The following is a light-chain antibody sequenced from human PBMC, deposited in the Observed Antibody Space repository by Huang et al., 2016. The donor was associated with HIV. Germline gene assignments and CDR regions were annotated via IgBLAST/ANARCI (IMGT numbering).Light chain of an antibody. Sequence: EIVMTQSPATLSVSPGERATLSCRASQSINSNLAWYQQQPGPTPRRLSFGASTGATDVPAKFSGSGSGTEFTLTINSLQSEDFAVYYCQQYNDWPLTFGGGTKVEIK. CDR1: QSINSN. CDR3: QQYNDWPLT. CDR2: GAS. J-gene: IGKJ4*01. V-gene: IGKV3-15*01.